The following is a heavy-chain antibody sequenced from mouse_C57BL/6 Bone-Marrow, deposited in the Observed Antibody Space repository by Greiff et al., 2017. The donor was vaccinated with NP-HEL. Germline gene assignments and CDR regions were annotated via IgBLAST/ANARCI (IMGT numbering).Heavy chain of an antibody. V-gene: IGHV5-4*01. J-gene: IGHJ3*01. Sequence: EVMLVESGGGLVKPGGSLKLSCAASGFTFSSYAMSWVRQTPEKRLEWVATISAGGSYTYYPDNVKGRFTISRDNATNNLYLQMSHLKSEDTAMYYCARDPDYDYDGFAYWGQGTLVTVSA. CDR2: ISAGGSYT. D-gene: IGHD2-4*01. CDR3: ARDPDYDYDGFAY. CDR1: GFTFSSYA.